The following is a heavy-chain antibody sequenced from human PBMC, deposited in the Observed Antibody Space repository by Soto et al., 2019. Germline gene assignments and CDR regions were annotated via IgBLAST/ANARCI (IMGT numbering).Heavy chain of an antibody. V-gene: IGHV3-7*01. CDR1: GFPFSRYW. CDR3: GRDLPSLSRRPGGWFDP. Sequence: PGGSLRLSCAAFGFPFSRYWMSWVRQAPGKGLEWVANIKQDGSEKSYVDSVKGRFSISRDNAKNSLYLQMNSLRVEDTAVYFCGRDLPSLSRRPGGWFDPWGQGNLVTVSS. D-gene: IGHD6-6*01. CDR2: IKQDGSEK. J-gene: IGHJ5*02.